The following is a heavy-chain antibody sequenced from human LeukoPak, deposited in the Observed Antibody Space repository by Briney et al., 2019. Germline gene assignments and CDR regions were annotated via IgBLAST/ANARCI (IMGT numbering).Heavy chain of an antibody. CDR3: ARELPIVVIGDAFDI. CDR2: INPSGGST. D-gene: IGHD3-22*01. J-gene: IGHJ3*02. Sequence: GASVKVSCKASGYTFTSYYMHWVRQAPGQGLEWMGIINPSGGSTSYAQKFQGRVTMTRDMSTSTVYMELSSLRSEDTAVYYCARELPIVVIGDAFDIWGQGTMVTVSS. V-gene: IGHV1-46*01. CDR1: GYTFTSYY.